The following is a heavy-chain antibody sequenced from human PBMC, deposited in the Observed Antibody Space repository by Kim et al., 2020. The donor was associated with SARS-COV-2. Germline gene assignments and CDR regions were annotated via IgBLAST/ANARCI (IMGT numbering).Heavy chain of an antibody. D-gene: IGHD4-17*01. Sequence: GGSLRLSCAASGFTFSSYWMSWVRQAPGKGLEWVANIKQDGSEKYYVDSVKGRFTISRDNAKNSLYLQMNSLRAEDAAVYSGARGYGDDGDWDWFAPWGQGPLVTVSS. CDR2: IKQDGSEK. J-gene: IGHJ5*02. V-gene: IGHV3-7*03. CDR3: ARGYGDDGDWDWFAP. CDR1: GFTFSSYW.